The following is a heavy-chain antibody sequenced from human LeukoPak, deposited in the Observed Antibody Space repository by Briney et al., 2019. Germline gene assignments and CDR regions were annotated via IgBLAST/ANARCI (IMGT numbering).Heavy chain of an antibody. V-gene: IGHV4-59*01. D-gene: IGHD4-17*01. Sequence: SETLSLTCPVSGGSISSYYWSWIRQPPGKGLAWIGYIYYSGSTDYNPSLKSRVTISVDTSKNQFSLKLSSVTAADTAVYYCARDSFTVTSAFDIWGQGTIVTVSS. J-gene: IGHJ3*02. CDR3: ARDSFTVTSAFDI. CDR1: GGSISSYY. CDR2: IYYSGST.